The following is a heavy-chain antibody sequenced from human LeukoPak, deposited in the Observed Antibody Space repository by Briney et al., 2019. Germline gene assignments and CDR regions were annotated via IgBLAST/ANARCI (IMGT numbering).Heavy chain of an antibody. CDR2: IKQDGSEK. Sequence: WGSLRLTCAASGFTFSNYWMSWVRQAPGKGLEWVANIKQDGSEKYYADSVKGRFTISRDNAKSSLYLQLNSLRVEDTAVYHCASTQSFDYWGQGTLVTVP. J-gene: IGHJ4*02. CDR1: GFTFSNYW. V-gene: IGHV3-7*05. CDR3: ASTQSFDY.